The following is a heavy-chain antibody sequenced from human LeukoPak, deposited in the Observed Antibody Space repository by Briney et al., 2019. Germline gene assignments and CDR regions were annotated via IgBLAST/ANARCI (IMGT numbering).Heavy chain of an antibody. CDR2: ISGSGGST. Sequence: GGSLRLSCAASGFTFSSYAMSWVRHAPAKGLEWVSAISGSGGSTYYTDPVKGRFTISRDNSQNTLYLQMNSLRAEDTAVYYCAKDRPNYHESNGDYYRRNGDYWGQGTLVTVSS. J-gene: IGHJ4*02. V-gene: IGHV3-23*01. CDR1: GFTFSSYA. CDR3: AKDRPNYHESNGDYYRRNGDY. D-gene: IGHD3-22*01.